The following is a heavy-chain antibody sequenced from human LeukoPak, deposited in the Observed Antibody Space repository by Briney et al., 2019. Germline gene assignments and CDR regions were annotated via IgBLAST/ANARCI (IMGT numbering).Heavy chain of an antibody. CDR1: GGSISSYY. V-gene: IGHV4-59*08. CDR3: ARLRYLSYYYGMDV. Sequence: PSETLSLTCTVSGGSISSYYWSWIRQPPGKGLEWIGYIYYSGSTNYNPSLKSRVTISVDTSKNQFSLKLSSVTAADTAVYYCARLRYLSYYYGMDVWGQGTTVTVSS. CDR2: IYYSGST. D-gene: IGHD3-9*01. J-gene: IGHJ6*02.